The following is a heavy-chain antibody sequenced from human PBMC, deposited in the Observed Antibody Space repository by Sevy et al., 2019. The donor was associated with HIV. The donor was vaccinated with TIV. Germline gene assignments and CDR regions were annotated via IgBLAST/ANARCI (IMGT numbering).Heavy chain of an antibody. CDR3: AREQQITMLVVIGGLYFDF. CDR2: VKQDMSEK. V-gene: IGHV3-7*01. J-gene: IGHJ4*02. CDR1: GFTFSSNW. D-gene: IGHD3-22*01. Sequence: GGSLRLSCATSGFTFSSNWMTWVRQAPGKGLEWVANVKQDMSEKYYADSVKGRFTISRDKAKNSLYLEMNSLRAEDTAVYYCAREQQITMLVVIGGLYFDFWGQGTLVTVSS.